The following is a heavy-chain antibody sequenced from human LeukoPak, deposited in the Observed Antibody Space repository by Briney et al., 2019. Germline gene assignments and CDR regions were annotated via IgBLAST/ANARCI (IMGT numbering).Heavy chain of an antibody. Sequence: ASVTVSCKASGYTFTGYYMHWVRQAPGQGLEWMGWINPNSGGTNYAQKFQGRVTMTRDTSISTAYMELSRLRSDDTAVYYCARTRVSGSYFEDYWGQGTLVTVSS. D-gene: IGHD1-26*01. CDR2: INPNSGGT. CDR1: GYTFTGYY. J-gene: IGHJ4*02. V-gene: IGHV1-2*02. CDR3: ARTRVSGSYFEDY.